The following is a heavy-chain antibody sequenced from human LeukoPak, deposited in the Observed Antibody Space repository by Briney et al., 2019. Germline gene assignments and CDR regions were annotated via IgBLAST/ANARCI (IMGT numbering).Heavy chain of an antibody. CDR1: GFTFSSYW. CDR3: ASSSNWPTDFDY. J-gene: IGHJ4*02. Sequence: GGSLRLSCAASGFTFSSYWMHWVRQAPGKGLVWVSRINSDGSSTSYADSVKGRFTISRDNAKNTLYLQMNSLRAEDTAVYYCASSSNWPTDFDYWGQGTLVTVSS. D-gene: IGHD7-27*01. V-gene: IGHV3-74*01. CDR2: INSDGSST.